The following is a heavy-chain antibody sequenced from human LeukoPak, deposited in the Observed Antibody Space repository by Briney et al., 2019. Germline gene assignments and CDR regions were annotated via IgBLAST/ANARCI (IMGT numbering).Heavy chain of an antibody. CDR1: GFTVSSNY. Sequence: PGGSLRLSCAASGFTVSSNYMSWVRQAPGKGLEWVSVIYSGGSTYYADSVKGRFTISRDNPKNTLYLQMNSLRAEDTAVYYCARVYGSGSYYGDAFDIWGQGTMVTVSS. CDR2: IYSGGST. D-gene: IGHD3-10*01. J-gene: IGHJ3*02. CDR3: ARVYGSGSYYGDAFDI. V-gene: IGHV3-53*01.